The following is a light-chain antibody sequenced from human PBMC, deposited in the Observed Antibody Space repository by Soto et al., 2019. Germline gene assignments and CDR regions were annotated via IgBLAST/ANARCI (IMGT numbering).Light chain of an antibody. CDR1: NIGNKN. J-gene: IGLJ1*01. CDR2: DDS. Sequence: SYELTQPPSVSVAPGQTARITCGGNNIGNKNVHWYQQRPGQAPVLVVYDDSDRPSGIPERFSGSNSVNTATLTISRVEAGDEADYYCQVWDTSSDHYVFGTGTKVPVL. CDR3: QVWDTSSDHYV. V-gene: IGLV3-21*02.